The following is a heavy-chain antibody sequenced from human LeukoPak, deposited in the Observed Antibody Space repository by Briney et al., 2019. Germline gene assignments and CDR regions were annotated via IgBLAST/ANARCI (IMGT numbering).Heavy chain of an antibody. Sequence: PGGSLRLSCAASGFTFSSYYMSWVRQAPGKGLEWISYISSSSGTIYYADSVKGRFTISRDNAKNSLYLQSGSLRAEDTAVYYCARRGEETPPYFSVYWGQGTLVTVSS. V-gene: IGHV3-48*01. J-gene: IGHJ4*02. CDR3: ARRGEETPPYFSVY. CDR2: ISSSSGTI. D-gene: IGHD2/OR15-2a*01. CDR1: GFTFSSYY.